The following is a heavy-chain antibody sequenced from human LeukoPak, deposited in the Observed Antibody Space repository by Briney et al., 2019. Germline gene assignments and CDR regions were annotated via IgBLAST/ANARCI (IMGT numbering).Heavy chain of an antibody. Sequence: GGSLRLSCAASGFTFSSYEMNWVRQAPGKGLEWVSYISSSGSTIYYADSVKVRFNIYRDNAKNSLYLQMNSLRAADTAVYYCARWDYDYVWGTSNSFDSWGQGTLVTVSS. J-gene: IGHJ4*02. V-gene: IGHV3-48*03. D-gene: IGHD3-16*01. CDR1: GFTFSSYE. CDR3: ARWDYDYVWGTSNSFDS. CDR2: ISSSGSTI.